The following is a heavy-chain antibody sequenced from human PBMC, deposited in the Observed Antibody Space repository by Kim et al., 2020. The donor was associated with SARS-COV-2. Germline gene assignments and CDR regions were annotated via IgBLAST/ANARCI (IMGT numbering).Heavy chain of an antibody. CDR1: GYSFTSYW. CDR3: ARHWMTEAGTIYYYYGMDV. CDR2: IYPGDSDT. V-gene: IGHV5-51*01. D-gene: IGHD6-19*01. J-gene: IGHJ6*02. Sequence: GESLKISCKGSGYSFTSYWIGWVRQMPGKGLEWMGIIYPGDSDTRYSPSFQGQVTISADKSISTAYLQWSSLKASDTAMYYCARHWMTEAGTIYYYYGMDVWGQGTTVTVSS.